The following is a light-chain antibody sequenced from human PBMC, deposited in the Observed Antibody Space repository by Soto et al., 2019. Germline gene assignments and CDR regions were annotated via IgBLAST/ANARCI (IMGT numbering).Light chain of an antibody. CDR2: DAS. V-gene: IGKV3-11*01. CDR3: QQRSNWPPA. J-gene: IGKJ5*01. Sequence: IVLTQSPGTLSLSPVERTTLSCTSSQSLSSYLAWYQQNPGQAPRLLIYDASNRATGIPARFSGSGSGTDFTLTISRLEPEDFAVYYCQQRSNWPPAFGQGTRLEI. CDR1: QSLSSY.